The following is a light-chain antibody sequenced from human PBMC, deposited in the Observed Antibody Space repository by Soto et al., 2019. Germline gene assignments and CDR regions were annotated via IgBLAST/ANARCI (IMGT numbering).Light chain of an antibody. V-gene: IGLV1-51*02. CDR3: GTWDSSLSAGPYV. CDR2: ENN. Sequence: QSVLTQPPSVSAAPGQKVTISCSGSSSNIGNNYVSWYQQLPGTAPKLLIYENNKRPSGIPDRFSGSKSGTSATLGITGLQTGDEADYYCGTWDSSLSAGPYVFGTGTKLTVL. J-gene: IGLJ1*01. CDR1: SSNIGNNY.